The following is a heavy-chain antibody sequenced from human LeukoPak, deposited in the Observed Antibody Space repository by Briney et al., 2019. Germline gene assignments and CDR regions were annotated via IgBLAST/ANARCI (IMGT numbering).Heavy chain of an antibody. D-gene: IGHD2-2*01. J-gene: IGHJ4*02. V-gene: IGHV4-34*01. Sequence: PSETLSLTCAVYGGSFSGYYWSWIRQPPGKGLEWIGEINHNGSTNYNPSLKSRVTISVDTSKNQFSLKLSSVTAADTAVYYCARATGVVPAALGYWGQGTLVTVSS. CDR3: ARATGVVPAALGY. CDR1: GGSFSGYY. CDR2: INHNGST.